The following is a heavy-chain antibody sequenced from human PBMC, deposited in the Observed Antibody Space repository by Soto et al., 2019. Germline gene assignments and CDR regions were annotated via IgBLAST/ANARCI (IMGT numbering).Heavy chain of an antibody. CDR1: GFTFNNYA. CDR3: AKDRLGGNFDY. V-gene: IGHV3-23*01. J-gene: IGHJ4*02. CDR2: ISGTGGST. Sequence: HPGGSLRLSCAASGFTFNNYAMNRVRQAPGKGLEWVATISGTGGSTYYADSVKGRFTISRDNSKNTLYLQMNSLRVEDTAVYYCAKDRLGGNFDYWGQGTQVTVSS.